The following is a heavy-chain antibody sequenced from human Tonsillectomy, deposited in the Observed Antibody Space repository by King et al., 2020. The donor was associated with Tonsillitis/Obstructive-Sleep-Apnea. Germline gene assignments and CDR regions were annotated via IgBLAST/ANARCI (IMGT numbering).Heavy chain of an antibody. Sequence: VQLVESGGGVVQPGRSLRLSCAASGFTFSNYAMHWVRQAPGKGLEWVAVISYDGSNKYYADSVKGRFTISRDNSKNTLYLQMNSLRAEDTAVYYCAREVEDSGGYQGYFDYWGQGTLVTVSS. CDR2: ISYDGSNK. J-gene: IGHJ4*02. CDR3: AREVEDSGGYQGYFDY. CDR1: GFTFSNYA. D-gene: IGHD3-22*01. V-gene: IGHV3-30*04.